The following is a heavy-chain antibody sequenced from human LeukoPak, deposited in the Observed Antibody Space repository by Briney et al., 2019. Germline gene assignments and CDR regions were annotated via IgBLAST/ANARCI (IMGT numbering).Heavy chain of an antibody. D-gene: IGHD6-6*01. CDR2: IYPGDSDT. Sequence: GESLKISCKGSGYSFSTHWIGWVRQMPGKGLEWMGIIYPGDSDTRYSPSFQGQVTISADKSINTAYLQWSSLKASDTSMYYCARRSSRFDYWGQGTLVTVSS. J-gene: IGHJ4*02. CDR3: ARRSSRFDY. CDR1: GYSFSTHW. V-gene: IGHV5-51*01.